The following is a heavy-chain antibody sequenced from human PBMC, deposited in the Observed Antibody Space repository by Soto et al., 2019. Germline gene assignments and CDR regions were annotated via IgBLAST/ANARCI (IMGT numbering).Heavy chain of an antibody. D-gene: IGHD3-16*01. CDR3: ARAVGGPTSNLDY. J-gene: IGHJ4*02. CDR1: GSTFTSYA. CDR2: INAGNGNK. V-gene: IGHV1-3*05. Sequence: QVQLVQSGAEEKKPGASVKVSCKASGSTFTSYAMHWVRQAPGQRLEWMGWINAGNGNKKYSQKFQGRVTITRDTTASTAYMELSSLRSEDTAVYYCARAVGGPTSNLDYWGQGTLVTVSS.